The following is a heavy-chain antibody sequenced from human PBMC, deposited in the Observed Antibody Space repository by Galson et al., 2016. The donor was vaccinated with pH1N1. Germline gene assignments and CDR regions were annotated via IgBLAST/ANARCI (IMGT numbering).Heavy chain of an antibody. Sequence: SLRLSCAASGSNSDYNMNWVRLVPGKGPEWVSSISGSGGRKHYADSVQGRFIISRDNSKNTVYLQMNSLRAGDTALYFCAKGGYGDSGLDVFDIWGQGTMVIVSS. CDR3: AKGGYGDSGLDVFDI. CDR1: GSNSDYN. D-gene: IGHD4-17*01. J-gene: IGHJ3*02. CDR2: ISGSGGRK. V-gene: IGHV3-23*01.